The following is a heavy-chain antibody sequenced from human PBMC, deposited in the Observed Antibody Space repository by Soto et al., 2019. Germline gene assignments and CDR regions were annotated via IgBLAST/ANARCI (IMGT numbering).Heavy chain of an antibody. CDR2: IIPILGIA. J-gene: IGHJ3*02. CDR3: ARAPETTVTTYAFDI. Sequence: QVQLVQSGAEVKKPGSSVKVSCKASGGTFSSYTISWVRQAPGQGLEWMGRIIPILGIANYAQKFQGRVTITADKSTSTAYMELSSLRSEDTAVYYCARAPETTVTTYAFDIWGQGTMVTVSS. D-gene: IGHD4-17*01. CDR1: GGTFSSYT. V-gene: IGHV1-69*02.